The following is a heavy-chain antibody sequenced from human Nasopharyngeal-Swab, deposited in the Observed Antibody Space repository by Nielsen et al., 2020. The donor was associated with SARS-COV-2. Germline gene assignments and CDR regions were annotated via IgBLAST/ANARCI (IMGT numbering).Heavy chain of an antibody. D-gene: IGHD3-3*01. CDR3: ARGHLLDDFWSGYYIYKTYYYYGMDV. CDR2: INHSGST. J-gene: IGHJ6*02. V-gene: IGHV4-34*01. Sequence: WRRQAPGKGLEWIGEINHSGSTNYNPSLKSRVTISVDTSKNQFSLKLSSVTAADTAVYYCARGHLLDDFWSGYYIYKTYYYYGMDVWGQGTTVTVSS.